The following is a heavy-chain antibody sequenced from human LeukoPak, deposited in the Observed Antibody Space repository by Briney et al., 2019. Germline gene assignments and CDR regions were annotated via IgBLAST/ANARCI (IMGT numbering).Heavy chain of an antibody. J-gene: IGHJ5*02. CDR2: IIPILGTA. Sequence: SVKVSCKASGGTFSSYAISWVRQASGQGLEWMGGIIPILGTANYAQKFQGRVTITADESTSTAYMELSSLRSEDTAVYYCARARPTRNWFDPWGQGTLVTVSS. CDR3: ARARPTRNWFDP. V-gene: IGHV1-69*13. CDR1: GGTFSSYA.